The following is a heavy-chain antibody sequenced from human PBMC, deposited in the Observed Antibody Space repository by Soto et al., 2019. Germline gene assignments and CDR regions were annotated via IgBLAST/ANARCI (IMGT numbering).Heavy chain of an antibody. Sequence: ASVKVSCKASGYTFITYGINWVRQAPGQGLEWMGWISAYSGNTNYAQNLQGRLTMTTDTSTTTANMELRSLRSDDTAVYYCARDESGAFDIWGQGTKVTVSS. CDR3: ARDESGAFDI. J-gene: IGHJ3*02. CDR2: ISAYSGNT. V-gene: IGHV1-18*04. CDR1: GYTFITYG. D-gene: IGHD3-10*01.